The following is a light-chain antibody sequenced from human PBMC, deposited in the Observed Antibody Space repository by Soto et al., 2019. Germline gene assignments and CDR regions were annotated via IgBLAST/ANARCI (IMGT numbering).Light chain of an antibody. J-gene: IGLJ3*02. CDR3: GTWDSSLTAGV. CDR2: DND. Sequence: QSVLTQPPSVSAAPGQKVTISCSGSSPNIGSNYVSWYQQLPGTAPKLLIYDNDKRPSGIPGRFSGSKSGTSATLGITGLQTGDEADYYCGTWDSSLTAGVFGGGTKLTVL. CDR1: SPNIGSNY. V-gene: IGLV1-51*01.